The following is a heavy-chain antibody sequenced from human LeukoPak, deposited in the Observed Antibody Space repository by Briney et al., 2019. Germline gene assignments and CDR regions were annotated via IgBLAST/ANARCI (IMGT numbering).Heavy chain of an antibody. Sequence: GSLRLSCAASGFTVSSNYMNWVRQAPGKGLEWIGSIYDSGSTYHNPSLKSRVTISVDTSKNQFSLKLNSVTAADTAVYYCARHYGPWGQGTLVTVSS. V-gene: IGHV4-39*01. J-gene: IGHJ5*02. CDR3: ARHYGP. CDR2: IYDSGST. CDR1: GFTVSSNY. D-gene: IGHD3-10*01.